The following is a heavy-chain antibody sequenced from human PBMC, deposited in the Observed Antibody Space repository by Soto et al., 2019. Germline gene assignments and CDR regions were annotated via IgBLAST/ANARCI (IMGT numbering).Heavy chain of an antibody. V-gene: IGHV1-18*01. D-gene: IGHD2-2*01. CDR1: GYTFTSYG. CDR2: ISAYNGNT. Sequence: ASVKVSCKASGYTFTSYGISWVRQAPGQGLEWMGWISAYNGNTNYAQKLQGRVTMTTDKSTSKAYMELRSLRSDDTAVYYCARDRWNIVVVPAAPGWFDPWGQGTLVTVSS. J-gene: IGHJ5*02. CDR3: ARDRWNIVVVPAAPGWFDP.